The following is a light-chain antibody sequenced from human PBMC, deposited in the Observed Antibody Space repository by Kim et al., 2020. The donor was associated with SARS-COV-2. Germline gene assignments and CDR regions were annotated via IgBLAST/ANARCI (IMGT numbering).Light chain of an antibody. CDR3: QVWDTNSDHPVV. J-gene: IGLJ2*01. CDR2: YDR. Sequence: PGKTATLTCGGNDIESKSVHWYQQHPGQAPLLVISYDRDRPSGIPERLSGSNSGNTATLTISRVEAGDEADYYCQVWDTNSDHPVVFGGGTRLTVL. CDR1: DIESKS. V-gene: IGLV3-21*04.